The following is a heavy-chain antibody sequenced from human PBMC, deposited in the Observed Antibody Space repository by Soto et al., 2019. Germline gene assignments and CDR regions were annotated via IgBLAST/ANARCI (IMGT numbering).Heavy chain of an antibody. CDR2: ISGYNGHI. CDR1: GYSFTGYV. CDR3: ARVLQWSTPDY. D-gene: IGHD6-19*01. Sequence: ASVKVSCKASGYSFTGYVISWVRQAPGQGLEWMGWISGYNGHIDYAQKFQGRVSMTTDTSTNTAYMEMRSLRSDDTAKYYCARVLQWSTPDYWGQGSLVTVSS. V-gene: IGHV1-18*01. J-gene: IGHJ4*02.